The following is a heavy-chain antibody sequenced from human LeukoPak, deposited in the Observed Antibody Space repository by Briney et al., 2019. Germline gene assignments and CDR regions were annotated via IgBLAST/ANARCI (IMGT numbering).Heavy chain of an antibody. V-gene: IGHV4-59*12. CDR1: GDSISSYY. CDR2: IYYSGST. J-gene: IGHJ4*02. D-gene: IGHD3-10*01. CDR3: ARGINHYGSGSYPDY. Sequence: SETLSLTCSVSGDSISSYYWSWIRQSPGKGLEWIGYIYYSGSTNYNPSLKSRVTISVDTSKNQFSLKLSSVTAADTAVYYCARGINHYGSGSYPDYWGQGTLVTVSS.